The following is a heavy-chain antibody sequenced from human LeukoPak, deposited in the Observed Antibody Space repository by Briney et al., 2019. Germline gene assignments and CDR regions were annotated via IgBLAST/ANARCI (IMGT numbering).Heavy chain of an antibody. J-gene: IGHJ5*02. V-gene: IGHV1-8*01. Sequence: ASVKVSCKASGYTFTSYDINWVRQATGQGLEWMGWMNPNSGNTGYAQKFQGRVTMTRNTSISTAYMELSSLRSEDTAVYYCARGSSSWFSPRENWFDPWGQGTLVTVSS. D-gene: IGHD6-13*01. CDR3: ARGSSSWFSPRENWFDP. CDR1: GYTFTSYD. CDR2: MNPNSGNT.